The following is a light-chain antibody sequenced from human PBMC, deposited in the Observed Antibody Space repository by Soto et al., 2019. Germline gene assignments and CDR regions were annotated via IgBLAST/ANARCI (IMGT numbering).Light chain of an antibody. J-gene: IGLJ1*01. CDR1: KSDIGVYDF. V-gene: IGLV2-8*01. CDR3: SSYAHSSIYV. Sequence: QSALTQPPSASGSPGQSVTISCTGTKSDIGVYDFVSWYQHHPGKAPRLIIYEVVQRPSGVPDRFSGSKSGNTASLTISGLQADDEADYYCSSYAHSSIYVFGTGTKLTVL. CDR2: EVV.